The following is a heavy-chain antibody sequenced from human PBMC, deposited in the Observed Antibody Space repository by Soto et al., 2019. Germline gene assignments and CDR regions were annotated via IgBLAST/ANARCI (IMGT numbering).Heavy chain of an antibody. CDR3: AHLSTVTTIDY. Sequence: QITLKETGPTLVKPTQTLTLTCTFSGFSLSTSGVGVGWFRQPPVKALEWLALLYWDDDKRYSPSLKSRLTITKDTSKNQVVLTMTNMDPVDTATYYCAHLSTVTTIDYWGQGTLVTVSS. CDR1: GFSLSTSGVG. J-gene: IGHJ4*02. D-gene: IGHD4-17*01. V-gene: IGHV2-5*02. CDR2: LYWDDDK.